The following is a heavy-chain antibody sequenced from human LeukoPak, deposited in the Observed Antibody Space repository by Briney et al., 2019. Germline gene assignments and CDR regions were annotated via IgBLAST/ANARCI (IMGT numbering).Heavy chain of an antibody. CDR3: ARSRRDGFD. D-gene: IGHD5-24*01. CDR1: GFTFSSYA. Sequence: PGRSLRLSCAASGFTFSSYAMHWVRQAPGKGLEWVAVISYDGSNKYYADSVKGRFTISRDNSKNTLYLQMNSLRAEDTAVYCCARSRRDGFDWGQGTLVTVSS. V-gene: IGHV3-30-3*01. J-gene: IGHJ1*01. CDR2: ISYDGSNK.